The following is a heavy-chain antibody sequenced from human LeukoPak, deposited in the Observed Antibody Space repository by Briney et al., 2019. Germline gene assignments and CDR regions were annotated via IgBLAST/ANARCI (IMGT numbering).Heavy chain of an antibody. CDR1: GFNFSSYA. J-gene: IGHJ4*02. D-gene: IGHD2-2*01. V-gene: IGHV3-23*01. CDR2: ISGSGGST. CDR3: AKDLYCSSTCCYYGFDY. Sequence: TGGSLRLSCAASGFNFSSYAMSWVRQPPGEGLEWVSSISGSGGSTYYADSVKGRFTISRDNSKNTLYLQMNSLRAEYTAVYYCAKDLYCSSTCCYYGFDYWGQGTLVTVSS.